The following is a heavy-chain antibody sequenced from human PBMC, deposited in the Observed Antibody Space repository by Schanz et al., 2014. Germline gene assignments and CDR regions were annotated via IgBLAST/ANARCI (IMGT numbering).Heavy chain of an antibody. V-gene: IGHV3-23*01. J-gene: IGHJ4*02. CDR2: ISGSGGNT. CDR1: GFTFRGYA. D-gene: IGHD5-18*01. CDR3: AKDAENTAMIADYFDS. Sequence: EVQLLESGGGLVQPGGSLRLSCAASGFTFRGYAMSWVRQAPGRGLEWVSIISGSGGNTYYADAVRGRFTISRDNSKTTVYLQMNSLRAEDTGVYYCAKDAENTAMIADYFDSWGQGTLVTVSS.